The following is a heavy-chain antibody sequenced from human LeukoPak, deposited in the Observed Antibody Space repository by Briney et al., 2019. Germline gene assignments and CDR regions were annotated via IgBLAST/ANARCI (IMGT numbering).Heavy chain of an antibody. J-gene: IGHJ1*01. CDR3: AKTQKLGYFQH. V-gene: IGHV3-23*01. CDR1: VFAFSSYA. CDR2: ISGSGGST. Sequence: PGGSLRLSCAASVFAFSSYAMSWVSQAPGKGLEWVSAISGSGGSTYYADSVKGRFTISRDNSKNTLYLQMNSLRAEDTAVYYCAKTQKLGYFQHWGQGTLVTVSS. D-gene: IGHD3-10*01.